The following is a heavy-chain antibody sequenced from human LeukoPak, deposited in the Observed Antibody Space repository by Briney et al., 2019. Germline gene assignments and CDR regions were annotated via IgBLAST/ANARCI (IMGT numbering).Heavy chain of an antibody. Sequence: AGGSLRLSCAASGFTFSSYWMSWVRQAPGKGLEWVANIKQDGSEKYYVDSVKGRFTISRDNAKNSLYLQMNSLRAEDTAVYYCVGWNYRRGFDYWGQGTLVTVSS. V-gene: IGHV3-7*01. CDR3: VGWNYRRGFDY. J-gene: IGHJ4*02. D-gene: IGHD1-7*01. CDR2: IKQDGSEK. CDR1: GFTFSSYW.